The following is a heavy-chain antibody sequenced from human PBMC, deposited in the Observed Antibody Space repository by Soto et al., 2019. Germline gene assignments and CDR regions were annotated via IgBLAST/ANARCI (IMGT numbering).Heavy chain of an antibody. J-gene: IGHJ4*02. Sequence: ASVKVSCKPSGYTFNTYYLHWVRQAPGQALEWMGVIHPSGGSTSYAQKFQGRVTMTRDTSTSTVYMELSSLRSEDTAVYYCAREGRYGGNSGYCDYWGQGALVTVSS. CDR3: AREGRYGGNSGYCDY. D-gene: IGHD4-17*01. CDR1: GYTFNTYY. CDR2: IHPSGGST. V-gene: IGHV1-46*02.